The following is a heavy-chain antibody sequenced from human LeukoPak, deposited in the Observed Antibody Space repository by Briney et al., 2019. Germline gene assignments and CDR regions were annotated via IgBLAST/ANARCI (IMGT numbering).Heavy chain of an antibody. CDR3: AKARTPYNSGFDY. J-gene: IGHJ4*02. Sequence: GGSLRLSCAASGFTFTDYALGWVRQAPGQGLEWASTISSGGSTSYYADSVRGRSTISRDNSKNTLSLQMSSLRAEDTAVYYCAKARTPYNSGFDYWGQGTLVAVSS. V-gene: IGHV3-23*01. CDR2: ISSGGSTS. D-gene: IGHD6-19*01. CDR1: GFTFTDYA.